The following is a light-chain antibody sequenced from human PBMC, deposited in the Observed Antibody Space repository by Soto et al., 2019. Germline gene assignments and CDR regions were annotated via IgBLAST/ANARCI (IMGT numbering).Light chain of an antibody. CDR3: SSYAGSNNLV. Sequence: QSALTQPPSASGSPGQSVTIPCTGTSSDVGAYNYVSWYQQHPGKAPKLMIYEVSKRPSGVPDRFSGFKSGNTASLTVSGLQAEDEADYYCSSYAGSNNLVFGRGTKLTVL. CDR2: EVS. J-gene: IGLJ2*01. V-gene: IGLV2-8*01. CDR1: SSDVGAYNY.